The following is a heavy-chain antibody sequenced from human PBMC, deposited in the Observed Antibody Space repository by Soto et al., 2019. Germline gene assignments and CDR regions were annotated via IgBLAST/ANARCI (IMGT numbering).Heavy chain of an antibody. V-gene: IGHV1-46*01. D-gene: IGHD5-12*01. Sequence: ASVKVSCKASGYHFTSYYIHWVRQAPGQGLEWMGIINPSGGSTSYAQKFQGRVTMTRDTSTSTVYMDLSSLRSEDTAVYYCARDRGGYNTYYYYGMDVWGQGTTVTVSS. CDR2: INPSGGST. J-gene: IGHJ6*02. CDR3: ARDRGGYNTYYYYGMDV. CDR1: GYHFTSYY.